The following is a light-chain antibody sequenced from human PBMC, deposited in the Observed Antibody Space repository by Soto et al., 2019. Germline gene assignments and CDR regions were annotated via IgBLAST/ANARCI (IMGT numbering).Light chain of an antibody. CDR3: QQRSDWPIT. Sequence: EIVLTQSPATPSLSPGERATLFCRASQTVSSYLVWYQQKPGQAPRLLIYDASNRATGVPARFSGSGSGTDFTLTISSLEPEDFAVYYCQQRSDWPITFGQGTRLEIK. V-gene: IGKV3-11*01. J-gene: IGKJ5*01. CDR1: QTVSSY. CDR2: DAS.